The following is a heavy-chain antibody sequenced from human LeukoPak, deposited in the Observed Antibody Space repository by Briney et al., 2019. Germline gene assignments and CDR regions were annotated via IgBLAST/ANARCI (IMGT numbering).Heavy chain of an antibody. V-gene: IGHV6-1*01. CDR2: TYYRSKWYN. D-gene: IGHD6-13*01. CDR3: ARDQIASAGPNDY. Sequence: SQTLSLTCALSGDSVSSNNAARNWIRQSPSRGLEWLGRTYYRSKWYNDYAVSVKSRITINPDTSKNQFSLQLNSVTTEDTAVYFCARDQIASAGPNDYWGQGTLVTVSS. J-gene: IGHJ4*02. CDR1: GDSVSSNNAA.